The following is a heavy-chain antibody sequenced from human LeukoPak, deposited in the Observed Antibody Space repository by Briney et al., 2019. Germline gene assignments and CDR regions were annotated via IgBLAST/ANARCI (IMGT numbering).Heavy chain of an antibody. CDR1: GGSISRYY. D-gene: IGHD3-16*01. J-gene: IGHJ5*02. V-gene: IGHV4-59*08. CDR2: IHYSGST. Sequence: SETLSLTCTVSGGSISRYYWSWIRQPPGKGLEWIAYIHYSGSTNYSPSLKSRVTISIDTSMNQFSLKLSSVTAADTAVYYCARLGPYNWFDPWGQGTLVTVSS. CDR3: ARLGPYNWFDP.